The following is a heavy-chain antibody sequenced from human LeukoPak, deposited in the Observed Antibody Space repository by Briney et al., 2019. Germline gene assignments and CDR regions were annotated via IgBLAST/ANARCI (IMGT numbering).Heavy chain of an antibody. CDR2: ISSSSSYI. CDR3: ARDFYDSRGYYYPDY. CDR1: GFTFSSYS. D-gene: IGHD3-22*01. J-gene: IGHJ4*02. V-gene: IGHV3-21*01. Sequence: PGGSLRLSCAASGFTFSSYSMNWVRQAPGKGLEWVSSISSSSSYIYYADSVKGRFTISRDNAKNSLYLQMNSLRAEDTAVYYCARDFYDSRGYYYPDYWGQGTLVTVSS.